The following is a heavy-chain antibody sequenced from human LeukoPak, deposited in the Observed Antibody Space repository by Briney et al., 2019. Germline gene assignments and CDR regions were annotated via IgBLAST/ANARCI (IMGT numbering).Heavy chain of an antibody. Sequence: SETLSLTCTVSGGSISSLYWSWLRQPPGKGLEWIGYVHHSGGTNYNPSLKSRVTISIDTSKNQFSLKLSPVTAADTAVYYCARGYYDNSGYSNPFDYWGQGTLVTVSS. J-gene: IGHJ4*02. CDR3: ARGYYDNSGYSNPFDY. CDR2: VHHSGGT. CDR1: GGSISSLY. V-gene: IGHV4-59*11. D-gene: IGHD3-22*01.